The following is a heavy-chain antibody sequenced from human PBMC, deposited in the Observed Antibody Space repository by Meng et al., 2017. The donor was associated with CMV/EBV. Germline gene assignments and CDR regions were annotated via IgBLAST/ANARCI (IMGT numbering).Heavy chain of an antibody. Sequence: ASVKVSCKASGYTLSHYCMHWVRQAPGQGLEWVGIINPSGGSTTYAQKFQGRVVLTRDTSTSTVYMDLSSLRSEDRAVYYCARSGSTTSQQPGYFDLWGRGTLVTVSS. D-gene: IGHD2-2*01. CDR3: ARSGSTTSQQPGYFDL. CDR1: GYTLSHYC. J-gene: IGHJ2*01. CDR2: INPSGGST. V-gene: IGHV1-46*01.